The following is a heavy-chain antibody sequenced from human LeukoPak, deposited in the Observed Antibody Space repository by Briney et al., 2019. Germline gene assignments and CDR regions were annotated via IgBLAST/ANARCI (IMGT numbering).Heavy chain of an antibody. CDR2: IYYSGST. Sequence: NPSETLSLTCTVSGGSISRYYWSWIRQPPAKGLEWIGYIYYSGSTTYNPSLKSRVTISVDTSKNPFSLKLSSVTAADTAVYYCASMVTGGGNEFDYWGQGTLVTVSS. CDR3: ASMVTGGGNEFDY. V-gene: IGHV4-59*01. CDR1: GGSISRYY. D-gene: IGHD1-1*01. J-gene: IGHJ4*02.